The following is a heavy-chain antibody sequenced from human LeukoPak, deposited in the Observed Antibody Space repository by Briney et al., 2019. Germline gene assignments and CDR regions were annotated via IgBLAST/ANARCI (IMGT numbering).Heavy chain of an antibody. Sequence: ASVKVSCKASGYSFTSYGIYWVRQAAGQGIEWMGWTSTFNSRTHTARNFQGRGTMTTDTSTTTAYLEVSGLTSNDTAVYYCAREALNSRASIYWGQESLVIVSS. CDR2: TSTFNSRT. CDR3: AREALNSRASIY. CDR1: GYSFTSYG. D-gene: IGHD1/OR15-1a*01. J-gene: IGHJ4*02. V-gene: IGHV1-18*01.